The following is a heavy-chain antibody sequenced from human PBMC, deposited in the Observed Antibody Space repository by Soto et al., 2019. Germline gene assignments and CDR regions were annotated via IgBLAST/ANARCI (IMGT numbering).Heavy chain of an antibody. V-gene: IGHV3-30*18. CDR2: ISYDGSNK. J-gene: IGHJ6*02. CDR1: GFTFSSYG. Sequence: GGSLRLSCAASGFTFSSYGMHWVRQAPGKGLEWVAVISYDGSNKYYADSVKGRFTISRDNSKNTLYLQMNSLRAEDMAVYSCAKSEDGMDVWGQGTTVTVSS. CDR3: AKSEDGMDV.